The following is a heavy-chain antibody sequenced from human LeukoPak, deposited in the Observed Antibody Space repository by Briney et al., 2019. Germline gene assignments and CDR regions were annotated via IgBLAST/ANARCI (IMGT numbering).Heavy chain of an antibody. D-gene: IGHD3-16*02. CDR2: ISTISGAT. Sequence: GGSLRLSCAASGFIFRDSTMNWVRQSPGEGLEWVAHISTISGATYYADSVTGRFTIYRDNAESSLFLQMNSLRAEDTALYYCVKSLTALDLWGQGTLVTVSS. J-gene: IGHJ5*02. CDR1: GFIFRDST. CDR3: VKSLTALDL. V-gene: IGHV3-48*04.